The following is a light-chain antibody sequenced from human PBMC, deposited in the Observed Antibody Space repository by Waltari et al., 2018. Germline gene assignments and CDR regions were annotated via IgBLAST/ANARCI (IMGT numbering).Light chain of an antibody. CDR1: QSVSSSY. CDR3: QQYVTSPLA. V-gene: IGKV3-20*01. CDR2: GAS. J-gene: IGKJ5*01. Sequence: EIVLTQSPGTLSLSPGERATLSCRASQSVSSSYLACYQQKPGQAPRLLIYGASSRATGIPDRFSGSGSGPDFTLTISRLEPEDFAVYYCQQYVTSPLAFGQGTRLEIK.